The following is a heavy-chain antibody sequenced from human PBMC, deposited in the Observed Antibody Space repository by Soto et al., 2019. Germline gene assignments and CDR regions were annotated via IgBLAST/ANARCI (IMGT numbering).Heavy chain of an antibody. Sequence: EVQLVESGGGLVQPGGSLRLSCAASGFTFSSYWMHWVRQAPGKGLVWVSRINSDGRSTSYAESVKGRFTISRDNAKNTLYLHMNSLRAEDTAVYYCAREEGAAFYYDGMDVWGQGTTVTVSS. J-gene: IGHJ6*02. V-gene: IGHV3-74*01. CDR3: AREEGAAFYYDGMDV. CDR2: INSDGRST. CDR1: GFTFSSYW.